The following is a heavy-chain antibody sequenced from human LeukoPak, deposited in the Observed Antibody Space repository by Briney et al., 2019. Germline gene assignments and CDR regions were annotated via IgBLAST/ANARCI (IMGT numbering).Heavy chain of an antibody. D-gene: IGHD1-1*01. J-gene: IGHJ4*02. Sequence: TWIRQPPGKGLEWVSSISSSSSYIYSADSVKGRFTISRDNAKNSLYLQMNSLRAEDTAVYYCASTTGTTTHNWGQGTLVTVSS. CDR3: ASTTGTTTHN. CDR2: ISSSSSYI. V-gene: IGHV3-21*01.